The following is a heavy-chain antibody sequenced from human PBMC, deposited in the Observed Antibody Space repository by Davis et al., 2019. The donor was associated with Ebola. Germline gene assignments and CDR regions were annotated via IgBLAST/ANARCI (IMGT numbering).Heavy chain of an antibody. D-gene: IGHD2-2*02. CDR2: INPSGGST. CDR1: GYTFTSYY. J-gene: IGHJ3*02. Sequence: ASVKVSCKASGYTFTSYYMHWVRQAPGQGLEWMGIINPSGGSTSYAQKFQGRVTMTRDTSTSTVFMELSSLRSEDTAVYYCARDGIPAAITFDIWGQGTMVTVSS. CDR3: ARDGIPAAITFDI. V-gene: IGHV1-46*01.